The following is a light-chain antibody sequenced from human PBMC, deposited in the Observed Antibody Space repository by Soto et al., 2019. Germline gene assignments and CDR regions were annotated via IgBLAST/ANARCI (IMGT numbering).Light chain of an antibody. CDR1: SSDVGGYNY. Sequence: QSALTQPASVSGSPEQSITISCTGTSSDVGGYNYVSWYQQHPAKAPKLMIYDVSNRPSGVSNRFSGSKSGNTAYLTISGLQAEDEADYYCSSYTSSSTLVVFGGGTKLTVL. CDR2: DVS. J-gene: IGLJ2*01. V-gene: IGLV2-14*01. CDR3: SSYTSSSTLVV.